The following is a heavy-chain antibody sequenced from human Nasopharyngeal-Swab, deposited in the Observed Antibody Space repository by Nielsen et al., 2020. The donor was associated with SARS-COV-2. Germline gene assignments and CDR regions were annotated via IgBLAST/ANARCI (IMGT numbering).Heavy chain of an antibody. Sequence: GGSLRLSCAPSGFSLLNYAMAWVRQAPGKGLQWVSGVSAISGNTFYADSVKGRFTISRGNSKNTLYLQMSSLRAEDTAVYYCVKARITIFGVVISSYYYYGMDVWGQGTTVTVSS. V-gene: IGHV3-64D*06. J-gene: IGHJ6*02. CDR2: VSAISGNT. CDR3: VKARITIFGVVISSYYYYGMDV. D-gene: IGHD3-3*01. CDR1: GFSLLNYA.